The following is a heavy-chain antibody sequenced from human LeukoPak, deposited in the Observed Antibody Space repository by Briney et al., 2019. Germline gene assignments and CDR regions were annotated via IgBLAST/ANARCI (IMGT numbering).Heavy chain of an antibody. CDR3: ARFHPNWGLDY. D-gene: IGHD7-27*01. CDR1: GGSISSSSYY. J-gene: IGHJ4*02. V-gene: IGHV4-39*07. CDR2: IYYSGST. Sequence: KPSETLSLTCTVSGGSISSSSYYWGWIRQPPGKGLEWIGSIYYSGSTYYNPSLKSRVTISVDTSKNQFSLKMTSVTAADTAVYYCARFHPNWGLDYWGQGILVTVSS.